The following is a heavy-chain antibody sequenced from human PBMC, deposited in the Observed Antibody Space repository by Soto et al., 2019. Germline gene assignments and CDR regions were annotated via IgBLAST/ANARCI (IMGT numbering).Heavy chain of an antibody. D-gene: IGHD6-19*01. J-gene: IGHJ5*02. CDR2: ILPIFGTA. CDR1: GGTFSSYA. CDR3: ARASTGGAVAGDWFDP. V-gene: IGHV1-69*06. Sequence: QVQLVQSGAEVKKPGSSVKVSCKASGGTFSSYAISWVRQAPGQGLEWMGGILPIFGTANYAQKFQGRVTITADKSTSTAYMELSSVRSEDTAVYYCARASTGGAVAGDWFDPWGQGTLVTVSS.